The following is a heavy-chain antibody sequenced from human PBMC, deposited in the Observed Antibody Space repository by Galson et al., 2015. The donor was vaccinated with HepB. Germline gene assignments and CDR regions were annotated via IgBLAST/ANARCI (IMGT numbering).Heavy chain of an antibody. V-gene: IGHV1-2*05. D-gene: IGHD3-10*01. CDR3: ARAMRGGSGSYYNGAFDI. CDR2: INPNSGGT. Sequence: SVKVSCKASGYTFTGYYMHWVRQAPGQGLEWMGRINPNSGGTNYAQKFQGRVTMTRDTSISTAYMELSRLRSDDTVVYYCARAMRGGSGSYYNGAFDIWGQGTMVTVSS. J-gene: IGHJ3*02. CDR1: GYTFTGYY.